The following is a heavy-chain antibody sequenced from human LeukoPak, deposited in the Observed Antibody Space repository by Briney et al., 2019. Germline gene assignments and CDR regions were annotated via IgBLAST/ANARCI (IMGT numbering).Heavy chain of an antibody. Sequence: ASVKVSCKASGYTFTSYAMNWVRQAPGQGLEWMGWINTNTGNPTYAQGFTGRFVFSLDTSVTTAYLQISSLKAEDTAVYYCARLPGPGYSSGWYVDYWGQGTLVTVSS. V-gene: IGHV7-4-1*02. CDR2: INTNTGNP. CDR3: ARLPGPGYSSGWYVDY. CDR1: GYTFTSYA. D-gene: IGHD6-19*01. J-gene: IGHJ4*02.